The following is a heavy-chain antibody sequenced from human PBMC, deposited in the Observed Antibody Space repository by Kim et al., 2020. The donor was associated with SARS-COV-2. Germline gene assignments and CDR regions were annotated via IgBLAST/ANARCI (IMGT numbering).Heavy chain of an antibody. Sequence: GGSLRLSCAASGFTFDDYAMHWVRQAPGKGLEWVSGISWNSGSIGYADSVKGRFTISRDNAKNSLYLQMNSLRAEDTALYYCAKGYCSSTSCYADYWGQGTLVTVSS. V-gene: IGHV3-9*01. CDR1: GFTFDDYA. J-gene: IGHJ4*02. D-gene: IGHD2-2*01. CDR3: AKGYCSSTSCYADY. CDR2: ISWNSGSI.